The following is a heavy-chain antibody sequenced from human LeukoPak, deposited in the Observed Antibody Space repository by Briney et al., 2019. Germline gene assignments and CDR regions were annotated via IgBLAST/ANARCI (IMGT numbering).Heavy chain of an antibody. D-gene: IGHD3-22*01. CDR2: IYYSGST. V-gene: IGHV4-30-4*01. Sequence: PSETLSLTCTVSGGSISSGDYYWSWIRQPPGKGLEWIGYIYYSGSTYYNPSLKSRVTISVDTSKDQFSLKLSSVTAADTAVYYCARVGGRDYYDSSGYYYAVKPWYFDLWGRGTLVTVSS. CDR3: ARVGGRDYYDSSGYYYAVKPWYFDL. CDR1: GGSISSGDYY. J-gene: IGHJ2*01.